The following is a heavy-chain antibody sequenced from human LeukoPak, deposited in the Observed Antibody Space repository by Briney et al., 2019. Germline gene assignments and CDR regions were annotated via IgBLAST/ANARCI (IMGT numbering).Heavy chain of an antibody. D-gene: IGHD3-10*01. CDR1: GGSISSYY. Sequence: SETLSLTCTVSGGSISSYYWSWIRQPPGKGLEWIGYIYYSGSTNYNPSLKSRVTISVDTSKNQFSLKLSSVTAADTAVYYCARWLRYYYGSGSYYRRGGFDYWGQGTLVTVSS. J-gene: IGHJ4*02. CDR3: ARWLRYYYGSGSYYRRGGFDY. CDR2: IYYSGST. V-gene: IGHV4-59*12.